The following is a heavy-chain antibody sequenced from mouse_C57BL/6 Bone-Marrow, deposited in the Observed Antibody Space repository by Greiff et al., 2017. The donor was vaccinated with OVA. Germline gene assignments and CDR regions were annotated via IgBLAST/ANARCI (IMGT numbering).Heavy chain of an antibody. CDR3: ARQRGLYYDYVFAY. D-gene: IGHD2-4*01. V-gene: IGHV5-12*01. CDR1: GFTFSDYY. CDR2: ISNGGGST. Sequence: EVMLVESGGGLVQPGGSLKLSCAASGFTFSDYYMYWVRQTPEKRLEWVAYISNGGGSTYYPDTVKGRFTISRDNAKNTLYLQMSRLKSEDTAMYYCARQRGLYYDYVFAYWGQGTLVTVSA. J-gene: IGHJ3*01.